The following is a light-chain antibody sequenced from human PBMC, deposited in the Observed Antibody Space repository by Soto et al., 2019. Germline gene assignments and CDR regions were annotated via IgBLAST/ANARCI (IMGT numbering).Light chain of an antibody. Sequence: EIVMTQSPATLSVSPGERATLSCRASQSVSSNLSGYQQKPAQAPRLLIYVASTRATGIPARFSGSGSGTEFTLTISSLQSEDFAVYYCQQYNNWPPRGTFGQGTKVEIK. CDR1: QSVSSN. CDR3: QQYNNWPPRGT. CDR2: VAS. V-gene: IGKV3-15*01. J-gene: IGKJ1*01.